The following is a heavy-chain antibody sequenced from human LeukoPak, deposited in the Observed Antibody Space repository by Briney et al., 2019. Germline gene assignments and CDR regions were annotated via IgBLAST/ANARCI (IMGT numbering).Heavy chain of an antibody. V-gene: IGHV3-48*04. D-gene: IGHD6-25*01. J-gene: IGHJ5*02. CDR1: GFTFSSYS. Sequence: PGGSLRLSCAASGFTFSSYSMNWVRQAPGKGLGWVSYISSSSSTIYYADSVKGRFTISRDNAKNSLYLQMNSLRAEDTAVYYCARDLVRSEEYWFDPWGQGTLVTVSS. CDR3: ARDLVRSEEYWFDP. CDR2: ISSSSSTI.